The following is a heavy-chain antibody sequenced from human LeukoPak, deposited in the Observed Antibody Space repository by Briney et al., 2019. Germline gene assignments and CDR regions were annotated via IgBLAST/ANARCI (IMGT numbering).Heavy chain of an antibody. V-gene: IGHV4-59*08. D-gene: IGHD2-2*01. Sequence: PSETLSLTCTVSGGSISSYYWSWIRQPPGKGLEWIGYIYYSGSTNYNPSLKSRVTISVDTSKNQFSLKLSSVTAADTAVYYCARHDYRDGYRSSTSCYGNWFDPWGQGTLVTVSS. CDR2: IYYSGST. J-gene: IGHJ5*02. CDR3: ARHDYRDGYRSSTSCYGNWFDP. CDR1: GGSISSYY.